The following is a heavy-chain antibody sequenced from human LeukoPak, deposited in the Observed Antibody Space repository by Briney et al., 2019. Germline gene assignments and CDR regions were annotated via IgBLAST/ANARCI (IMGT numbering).Heavy chain of an antibody. D-gene: IGHD4-23*01. Sequence: SVKVSCKASGGTFSSYAISWVRQAPGQGLEWMGRIIPILGIANYAQKFQGGVTITADKSTSTAYMELSSLRSEDTAVYYCARGVDGGNSDWFDPWGQGILVTVSS. CDR1: GGTFSSYA. CDR3: ARGVDGGNSDWFDP. CDR2: IIPILGIA. J-gene: IGHJ5*02. V-gene: IGHV1-69*04.